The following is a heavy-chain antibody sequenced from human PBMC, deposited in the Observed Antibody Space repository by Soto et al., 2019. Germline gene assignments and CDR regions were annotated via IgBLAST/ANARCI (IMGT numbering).Heavy chain of an antibody. CDR1: GFTLSDYY. Sequence: QVQLVESGGGLVKPGGSLRLSCAASGFTLSDYYMTWIRQAPGKGLEWVSDISISGTTIHYADSVRGRFTISRDNAKNPLWLQMNTLRAEDSAVYYCARFRGDGDYSFWGQGTLVTVSS. CDR2: ISISGTTI. D-gene: IGHD2-21*01. V-gene: IGHV3-11*01. J-gene: IGHJ4*02. CDR3: ARFRGDGDYSF.